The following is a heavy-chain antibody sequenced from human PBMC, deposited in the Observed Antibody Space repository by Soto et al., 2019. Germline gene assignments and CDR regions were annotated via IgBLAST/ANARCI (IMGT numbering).Heavy chain of an antibody. D-gene: IGHD3-3*01. CDR1: GGSISSSNW. CDR2: IYHSGST. V-gene: IGHV4-4*02. Sequence: PSETLSLTCAVSGGSISSSNWWSWVRQPPGKGLEWIGEIYHSGSTNYNPSLKSRVTISVDKSKNQFSLKLSSVTAADTAVYYCARAGTYYDFWSGYYLDYWGQGTLVTVSS. J-gene: IGHJ4*02. CDR3: ARAGTYYDFWSGYYLDY.